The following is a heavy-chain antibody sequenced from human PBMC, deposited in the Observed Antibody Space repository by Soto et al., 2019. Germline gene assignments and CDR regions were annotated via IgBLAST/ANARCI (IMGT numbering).Heavy chain of an antibody. V-gene: IGHV1-18*01. CDR3: AMVDVYVTPSPQDV. CDR1: GYTFTSYG. Sequence: QVQLVQSGAEVKNPGASVKVSCKTSGYTFTSYGIGWARRAPGQGLEWMGSINTYNGNTNHAQNLQGRVTLTTDTSTSTAHMELRSLRSNDTAIYYCAMVDVYVTPSPQDVWGQGTTVTVSS. D-gene: IGHD3-16*01. CDR2: INTYNGNT. J-gene: IGHJ6*02.